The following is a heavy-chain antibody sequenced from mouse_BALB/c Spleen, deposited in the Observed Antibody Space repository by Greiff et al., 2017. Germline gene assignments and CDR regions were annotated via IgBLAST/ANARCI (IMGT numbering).Heavy chain of an antibody. CDR2: ISYSGST. Sequence: VQLKESGPGLVKPSQSLSLTCTVTGYSITSDYAWNWIRQFPGNKLEWMGYISYSGSTSYNPSLKSRISITRDTSKNQFFLQLNSVTTEDTATYYCARFERFAYWGQGTLVTVSA. CDR1: GYSITSDYA. J-gene: IGHJ3*01. CDR3: ARFERFAY. V-gene: IGHV3-2*02.